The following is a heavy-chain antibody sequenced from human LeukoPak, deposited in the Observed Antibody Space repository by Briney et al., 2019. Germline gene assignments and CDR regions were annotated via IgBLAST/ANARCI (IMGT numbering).Heavy chain of an antibody. CDR3: ARSRRIVGAQADAFAI. Sequence: KPSETLSLTCAVSGYSINSGYYWGYFRQPPGKGLEWIGSIYHSGSAYYNPSLKSRVAISVDTSKNRFSLRLNSVTAADTAVYYCARSRRIVGAQADAFAICSHGTLVTVSS. V-gene: IGHV4-38-2*01. J-gene: IGHJ3*02. D-gene: IGHD1-26*01. CDR2: IYHSGSA. CDR1: GYSINSGYY.